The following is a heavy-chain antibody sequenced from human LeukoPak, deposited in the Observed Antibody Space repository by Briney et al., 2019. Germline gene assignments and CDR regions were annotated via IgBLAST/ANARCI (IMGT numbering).Heavy chain of an antibody. J-gene: IGHJ4*02. CDR3: ARAVEDFWGGYYTDY. Sequence: PGGSLRLSCAASGFTFSSYSMNWVRQAPGKGLEWVSYISSSSSTIYYADSVKGRFTISRDNAKNSLYLQMNSLRAEDTAVYYCARAVEDFWGGYYTDYWGQGTLVTVSS. D-gene: IGHD3-3*01. CDR1: GFTFSSYS. V-gene: IGHV3-48*04. CDR2: ISSSSSTI.